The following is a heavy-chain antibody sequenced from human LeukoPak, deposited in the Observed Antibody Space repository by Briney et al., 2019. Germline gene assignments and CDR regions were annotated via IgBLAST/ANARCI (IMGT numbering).Heavy chain of an antibody. Sequence: PSETLSLTCTVSGGSISSYYWSWIRQPAGKGLEWIGRIYTSGSTNYNPSLKSRVTISVDTSKNQFSLQLNSVTPEDTAVYYCARNFGVVIMEYYFDYWGQGILVTVSS. D-gene: IGHD3-3*01. J-gene: IGHJ4*02. V-gene: IGHV4-4*07. CDR3: ARNFGVVIMEYYFDY. CDR2: IYTSGST. CDR1: GGSISSYY.